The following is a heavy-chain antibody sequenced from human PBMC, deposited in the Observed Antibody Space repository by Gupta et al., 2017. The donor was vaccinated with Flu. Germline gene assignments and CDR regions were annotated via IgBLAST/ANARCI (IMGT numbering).Heavy chain of an antibody. V-gene: IGHV6-1*02. CDR2: TYYRSKWYS. CDR1: GDSVSRNSAA. D-gene: IGHD6-19*01. CDR3: SRSLAGMAVREAFDI. Sequence: QVHLLQSGPGLVQPSQTLSLTCAISGDSVSRNSAAWNWVRQSPSRGFEWLGRTYYRSKWYSAYAVSVKSRIMVNADTYKNQFSLQLNSVTPEDTAVYYWSRSLAGMAVREAFDIWGQGTMVTVSS. J-gene: IGHJ3*02.